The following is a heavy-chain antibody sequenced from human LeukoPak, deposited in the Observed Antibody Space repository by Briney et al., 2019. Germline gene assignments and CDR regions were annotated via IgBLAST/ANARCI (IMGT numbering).Heavy chain of an antibody. V-gene: IGHV3-64*01. CDR3: ARERPASRDGYNALEH. J-gene: IGHJ1*01. Sequence: PGGSLRLSCAASGFTFSSYAMHWVRQAPGKGLEYVSAISINGGSTYYANSVKGRFTISRDNSKNTLYLQMGSLRAEDMAVHYCARERPASRDGYNALEHWGQGTLVTVSS. CDR2: ISINGGST. CDR1: GFTFSSYA. D-gene: IGHD5-24*01.